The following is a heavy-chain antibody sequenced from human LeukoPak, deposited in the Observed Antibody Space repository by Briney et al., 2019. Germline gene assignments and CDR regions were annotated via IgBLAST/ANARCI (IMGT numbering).Heavy chain of an antibody. J-gene: IGHJ3*02. Sequence: PLETLSLTCSVSGYSISSGYYWGWIRQPPGKGLEWIGSIYHSGSTYYNPSLKSRVTISIDTSKNQFSLKLSSVTAADTAVYYCARPSLGCSSGADAFDIWGQGTMVTVSS. V-gene: IGHV4-38-2*02. D-gene: IGHD6-19*01. CDR1: GYSISSGYY. CDR3: ARPSLGCSSGADAFDI. CDR2: IYHSGST.